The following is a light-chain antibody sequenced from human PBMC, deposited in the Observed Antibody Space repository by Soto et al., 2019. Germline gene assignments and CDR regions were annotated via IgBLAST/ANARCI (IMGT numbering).Light chain of an antibody. Sequence: QAVVTQPPSVSGAPGQRVTISCTGGSSNIGAGYDVHWYQQLPGTAPKLLIYGNSNRPSGVPDRFSGSKSGTSASLAITGLQAEDEADYYCHSYDSSLSGVVCGGGTKLTVL. CDR2: GNS. J-gene: IGLJ2*01. CDR3: HSYDSSLSGVV. V-gene: IGLV1-40*01. CDR1: SSNIGAGYD.